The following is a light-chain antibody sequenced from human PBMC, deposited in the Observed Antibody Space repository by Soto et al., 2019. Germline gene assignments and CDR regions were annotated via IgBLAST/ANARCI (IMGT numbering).Light chain of an antibody. J-gene: IGLJ1*01. CDR3: SSYTSSSTLG. Sequence: QSVLTQPASVSGSPGQSITISCTGTSSDVGGYNYVSWYQQHPGKATKLMIYDVSNRPSGVSNRFSGSKSGNTASLTISGLQAEDEADYYCSSYTSSSTLGFGTGTKVTVL. CDR2: DVS. CDR1: SSDVGGYNY. V-gene: IGLV2-14*01.